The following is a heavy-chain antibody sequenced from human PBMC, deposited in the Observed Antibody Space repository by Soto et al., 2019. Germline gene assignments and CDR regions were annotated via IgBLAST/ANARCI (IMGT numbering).Heavy chain of an antibody. J-gene: IGHJ4*02. Sequence: GGSLRLSCAASGFTFTRYSMNWVRQAPGKGLEWVSSISSTTNYIYYGDSMKGRFTISRDNAKNSLYLEMNSLRAEDTAVYYCARESEDLTSNFDYWAQGTLVTVSS. CDR2: ISSTTNYI. V-gene: IGHV3-21*06. CDR1: GFTFTRYS. CDR3: ARESEDLTSNFDY.